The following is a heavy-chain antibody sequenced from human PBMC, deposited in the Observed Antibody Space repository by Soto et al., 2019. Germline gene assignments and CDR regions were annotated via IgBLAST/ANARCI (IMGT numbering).Heavy chain of an antibody. CDR1: GFTFSIYA. CDR2: ISGSGGST. Sequence: GGSLRLSCAASGFTFSIYAMSWVRRAPGKGLEWVSAISGSGGSTYYADSVKGRFTISRDNSKNTLYLQMNSLRAEDTAVYYCAKDSYSSSSYYYGMDVWGQGTTVTVSS. D-gene: IGHD6-6*01. J-gene: IGHJ6*02. CDR3: AKDSYSSSSYYYGMDV. V-gene: IGHV3-23*01.